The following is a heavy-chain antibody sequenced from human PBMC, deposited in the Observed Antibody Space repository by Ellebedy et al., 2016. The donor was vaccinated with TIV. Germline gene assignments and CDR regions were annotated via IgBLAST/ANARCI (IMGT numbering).Heavy chain of an antibody. V-gene: IGHV4-38-2*02. CDR2: IYPDGST. Sequence: MPSETLSLTCSVTGYSISSGYYWGWIRQSPGKRLEWIGSIYPDGSTYYSPSLRSRVTISVDTSKNEFSLKLSSVTAADTAVYYCARRNWNFALRTDYFDSWGRGTLVTVSS. J-gene: IGHJ4*02. CDR1: GYSISSGYY. CDR3: ARRNWNFALRTDYFDS. D-gene: IGHD1-7*01.